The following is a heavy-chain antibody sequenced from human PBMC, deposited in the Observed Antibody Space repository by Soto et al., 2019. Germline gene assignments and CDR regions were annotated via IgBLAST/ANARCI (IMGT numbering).Heavy chain of an antibody. V-gene: IGHV1-18*01. D-gene: IGHD3-3*01. CDR3: ARDAAYNDLWGGVMELYSYNMDV. CDR1: GYNFANYG. CDR2: ISAHNGDT. J-gene: IGHJ6*02. Sequence: QVQLVQSEAEVKKPGASLKVSCRASGYNFANYGISWVRQAPGQGLEWMGLISAHNGDTKYAQKVKGRVTMTADTPTSTADIEMWSLGADDTAVYYCARDAAYNDLWGGVMELYSYNMDVWGQGTTVTV.